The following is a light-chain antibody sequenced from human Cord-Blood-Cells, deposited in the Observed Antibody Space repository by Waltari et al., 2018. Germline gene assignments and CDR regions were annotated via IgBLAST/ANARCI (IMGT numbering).Light chain of an antibody. CDR1: QRISSY. Sequence: DIQMTQYPSSLPASVGDRVTITCRASQRISSYLNWYQQKPGKAPKLLIYAASSLQSGVPSRFSGSGSGTDFTLTISSLQPEDFATYYCQQSYSTPYSFGQGTKLEIK. V-gene: IGKV1-39*01. CDR2: AAS. J-gene: IGKJ2*03. CDR3: QQSYSTPYS.